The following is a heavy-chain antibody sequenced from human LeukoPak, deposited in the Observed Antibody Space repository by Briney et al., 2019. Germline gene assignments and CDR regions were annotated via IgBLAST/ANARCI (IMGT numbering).Heavy chain of an antibody. CDR1: GGSFSGYF. V-gene: IGHV4-34*01. D-gene: IGHD6-6*01. CDR2: INRSGST. J-gene: IGHJ5*02. Sequence: SETLSLTCAIYGGSFSGYFWSWFRQPPGKGLEWIGEINRSGSTNYNSSLSLKSRVTISVDTSKNQFSLKLSTVTAADTAVYYCAVSAAALFDPWGQGTLVTVSS. CDR3: AVSAAALFDP.